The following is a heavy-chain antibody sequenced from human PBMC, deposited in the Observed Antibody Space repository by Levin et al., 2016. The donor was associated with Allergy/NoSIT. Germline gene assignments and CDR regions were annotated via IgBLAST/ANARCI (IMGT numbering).Heavy chain of an antibody. J-gene: IGHJ5*02. CDR1: GGSISSASSS. D-gene: IGHD1-14*01. CDR2: IRHDGYT. CDR3: ARLPTGSPNWFDP. V-gene: IGHV4-39*01. Sequence: SETLSLTCTVSGGSISSASSSWGWVRQSPGKGLEWIGDIRHDGYTDYNPSLRSRVTISVDTSKNQFSLTLNSVAAADTAVYYCARLPTGSPNWFDPWGQGTLVTVSS.